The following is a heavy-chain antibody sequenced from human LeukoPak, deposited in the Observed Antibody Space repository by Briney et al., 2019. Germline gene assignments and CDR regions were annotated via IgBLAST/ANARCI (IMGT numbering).Heavy chain of an antibody. V-gene: IGHV4-59*12. CDR2: IYYSGTT. CDR3: ARRNDSSGHGIDY. Sequence: SETLSLTCTVSGGSISGYYWTWIRQPPGKGLDWIGYIYYSGTTYYNPSLKSRVTISVDTSKNQFSLKLSSVTAADTAVYYCARRNDSSGHGIDYWGQGTLVTASS. J-gene: IGHJ4*02. CDR1: GGSISGYY. D-gene: IGHD3-22*01.